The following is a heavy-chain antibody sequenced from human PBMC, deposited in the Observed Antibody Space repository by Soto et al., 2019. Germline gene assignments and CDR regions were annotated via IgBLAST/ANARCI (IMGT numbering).Heavy chain of an antibody. V-gene: IGHV3-48*01. Sequence: PGGSLRLSCAASGFTFSSYSMNWVRQAPGKGLEWVSYISSSSSTIYYADSVKGRFTISRDNAKNSLYLQMNSLRAEDTAVYYCARGMEFAPYYYGSGISRGYFDYWGQGTLVTVSS. CDR3: ARGMEFAPYYYGSGISRGYFDY. D-gene: IGHD3-10*01. CDR2: ISSSSSTI. CDR1: GFTFSSYS. J-gene: IGHJ4*02.